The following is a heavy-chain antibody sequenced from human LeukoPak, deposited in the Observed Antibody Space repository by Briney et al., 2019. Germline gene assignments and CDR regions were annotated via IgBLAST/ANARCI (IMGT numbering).Heavy chain of an antibody. Sequence: SETLSLTCTVSGGSISSYYWSWIRQPPGKGLEWIGSIYYSGSTYYNPSLKSRVTISVDTSKNQFSLKLSSVTAADTAVYYCARRGSSWRDWGQGTLVTVSS. J-gene: IGHJ4*02. D-gene: IGHD6-6*01. V-gene: IGHV4-59*05. CDR2: IYYSGST. CDR3: ARRGSSWRD. CDR1: GGSISSYY.